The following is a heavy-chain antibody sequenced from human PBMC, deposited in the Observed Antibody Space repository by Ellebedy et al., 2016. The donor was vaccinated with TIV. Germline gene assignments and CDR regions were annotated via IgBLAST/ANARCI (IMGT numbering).Heavy chain of an antibody. CDR1: GGSISSYY. Sequence: MPSETLSLTCTVSGGSISSYYWSWIRQPAGKGLEWIGRIYTSGSTNYNPSLKSRVTMSVDTSKNQFSLKLSSVTAADTAVYYCARDLLRYFDWPGAGEYYYYYYGMDVWGQGTTVTVSS. CDR2: IYTSGST. V-gene: IGHV4-4*07. D-gene: IGHD3-9*01. CDR3: ARDLLRYFDWPGAGEYYYYYYGMDV. J-gene: IGHJ6*02.